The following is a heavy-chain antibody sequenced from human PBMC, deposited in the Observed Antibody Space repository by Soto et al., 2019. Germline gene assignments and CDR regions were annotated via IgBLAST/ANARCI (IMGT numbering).Heavy chain of an antibody. CDR3: AGGGCRGGSCSYYYYCMGV. J-gene: IGHJ6*03. D-gene: IGHD2-15*01. V-gene: IGHV4-59*01. Sequence: SETLSLTCTVSGGSISSYYWSWIRQPPGKGLEWIGYIYYSGSTNYNPSLKSRVTISVVTSKHQFSLKLSSVTAADTAVYYCAGGGCRGGSCSYYYYCMGVRGKGTTGTVSS. CDR1: GGSISSYY. CDR2: IYYSGST.